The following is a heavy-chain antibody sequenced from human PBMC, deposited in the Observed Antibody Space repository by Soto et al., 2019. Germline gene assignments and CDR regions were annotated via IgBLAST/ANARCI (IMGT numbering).Heavy chain of an antibody. CDR2: IYPGDSDT. CDR1: GYSFTSYW. D-gene: IGHD3-3*01. J-gene: IGHJ6*03. Sequence: GESLKISCKGSGYSFTSYWIGWVRQMPGKALEWMGIIYPGDSDTRYSPSFQGQVTISADKSISTAYLQWSSLKASDTAMYYCARLDPLRFPPYYYYMDVWGKGTTVTVSS. CDR3: ARLDPLRFPPYYYYMDV. V-gene: IGHV5-51*01.